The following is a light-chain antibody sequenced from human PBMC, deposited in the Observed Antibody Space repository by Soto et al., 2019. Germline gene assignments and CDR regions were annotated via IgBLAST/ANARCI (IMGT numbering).Light chain of an antibody. CDR1: GSDVGAGFD. V-gene: IGLV1-40*01. J-gene: IGLJ2*01. Sequence: QSVLTQPPSVSGAPGQRVIISCTGTGSDVGAGFDVHWYQQLPGRVPTLLIKGNTRRASSVPARFSASRSGTSASLAIAGLQTEDEADYYCQSYAVGIGSIFGGGTKLTVL. CDR2: GNT. CDR3: QSYAVGIGSI.